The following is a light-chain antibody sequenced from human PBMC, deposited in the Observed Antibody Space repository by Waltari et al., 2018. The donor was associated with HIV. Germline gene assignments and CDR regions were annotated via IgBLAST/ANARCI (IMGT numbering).Light chain of an antibody. CDR2: EFG. Sequence: QSALTQPPSVSGTPGQSVTLSCTGTSIDVGSYYRVSWYQQPPGTAPKLMIYEFGNLPSGVPHRFSVCKSGNTSSLTISGLQAEDEADYYCSSYTSSSTLVFGGGTKLTVL. J-gene: IGLJ2*01. V-gene: IGLV2-18*02. CDR1: SIDVGSYYR. CDR3: SSYTSSSTLV.